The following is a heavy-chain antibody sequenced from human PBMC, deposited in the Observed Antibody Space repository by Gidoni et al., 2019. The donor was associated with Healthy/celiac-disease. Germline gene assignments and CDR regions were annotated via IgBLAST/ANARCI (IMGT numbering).Heavy chain of an antibody. D-gene: IGHD6-13*01. CDR2: INHSGST. CDR3: ARGRPRLAAAGTRDY. J-gene: IGHJ4*02. Sequence: QVQLQQWGAGLLKPSETLSLTCAVYGGSFSGSYWSWIRQPPGKGREWIGEINHSGSTNYNPSLKSRVTISVDTSKNQFSLKLSSVTAADTAVYYCARGRPRLAAAGTRDYWGQGTLVTVSS. V-gene: IGHV4-34*01. CDR1: GGSFSGSY.